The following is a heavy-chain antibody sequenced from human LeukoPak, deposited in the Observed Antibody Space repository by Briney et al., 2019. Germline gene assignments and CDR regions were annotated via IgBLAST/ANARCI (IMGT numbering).Heavy chain of an antibody. CDR2: VLHSGST. CDR1: GGSFSDYY. J-gene: IGHJ4*02. V-gene: IGHV4-34*12. D-gene: IGHD3-16*01. CDR3: ARSRFGGWGSGSSRSAFDY. Sequence: PSETLSLTCAVYGGSFSDYYWSWIRQPPGKGLTWIGEVLHSGSTNYNPSLKSRITISVDTSKNQFSLKLNSVTAADTAVYYCARSRFGGWGSGSSRSAFDYWGQGSLVTVSS.